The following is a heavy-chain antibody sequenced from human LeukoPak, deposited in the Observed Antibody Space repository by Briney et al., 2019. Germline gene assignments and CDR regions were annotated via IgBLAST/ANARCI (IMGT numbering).Heavy chain of an antibody. V-gene: IGHV3-53*04. CDR3: ARINYGGNWFDP. CDR1: GFTFSSYA. CDR2: IYSGGST. J-gene: IGHJ5*02. D-gene: IGHD4-23*01. Sequence: PGGSLRLSCAASGFTFSSYAMSWVRQAPGKGLEWVSVIYSGGSTYYADSVKDRFTISRHNSKNTLYLQMNSLRAEDTAVYYCARINYGGNWFDPWGQGTLVTVSS.